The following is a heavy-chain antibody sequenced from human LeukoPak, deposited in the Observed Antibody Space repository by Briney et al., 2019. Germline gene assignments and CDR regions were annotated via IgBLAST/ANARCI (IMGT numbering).Heavy chain of an antibody. CDR3: AAQLPGVDYYYYYMDV. D-gene: IGHD3-10*01. CDR1: GYTFTNYG. V-gene: IGHV1-18*01. CDR2: IGGNNGNT. Sequence: ASVKVSCKTSGYTFTNYGINWVRQAPGQGLEWMGWIGGNNGNTNYAQKLQGRVTMTTDTSTSTAYMELRSLRSDDTAVYYCAAQLPGVDYYYYYMDVWGKGTTVTVSS. J-gene: IGHJ6*03.